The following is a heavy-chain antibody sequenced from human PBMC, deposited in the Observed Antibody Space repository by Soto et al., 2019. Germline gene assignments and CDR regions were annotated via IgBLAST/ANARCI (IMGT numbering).Heavy chain of an antibody. D-gene: IGHD3-10*01. CDR3: ARGVRGHYGFDV. CDR1: GFTFSDYW. V-gene: IGHV3-74*01. J-gene: IGHJ3*01. Sequence: EVQLVESGGGLVQPGGSLRLSCAASGFTFSDYWIHWVRQAPGKGLVWVSRIKFDGSSASYADSVKGRFTISRDNARDTVYLQMNSLRAEDTAVYYCARGVRGHYGFDVWGQGTMVTVSS. CDR2: IKFDGSSA.